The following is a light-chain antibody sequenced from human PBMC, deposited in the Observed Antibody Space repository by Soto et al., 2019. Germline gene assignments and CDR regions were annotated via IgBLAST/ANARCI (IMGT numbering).Light chain of an antibody. CDR2: LNSDGSH. CDR3: QTGGIGIDV. V-gene: IGLV4-69*01. CDR1: SGHGSYA. Sequence: QTVVTQPPSASASLGASVKLTCTLSSGHGSYAIAWHQQQPEKGPRYLMRLNSDGSHSKGDGIPDRFSGSSSGDERYLIISSLQSDDEADYYCQTGGIGIDVFGTGTKLTVL. J-gene: IGLJ1*01.